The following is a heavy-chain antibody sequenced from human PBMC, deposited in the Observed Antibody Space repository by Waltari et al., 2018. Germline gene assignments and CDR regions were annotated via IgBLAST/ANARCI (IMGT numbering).Heavy chain of an antibody. CDR1: GYTFNNHW. D-gene: IGHD3-16*01. V-gene: IGHV5-51*03. CDR3: ARDLTDGGIAFFFDY. J-gene: IGHJ4*02. Sequence: EEQLVQSGAEVKTPGASLKISCKGSGYTFNNHWIVWVRQVPGKGLEWMAIIHPGNSDTRYSPSFQGQVTISADKSTSTAYLQWSSLKASDTAIYYCARDLTDGGIAFFFDYWGQGTRVTVSS. CDR2: IHPGNSDT.